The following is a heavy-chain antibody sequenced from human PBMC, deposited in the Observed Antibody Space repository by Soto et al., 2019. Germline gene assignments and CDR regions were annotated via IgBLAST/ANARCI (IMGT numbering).Heavy chain of an antibody. CDR2: IYYSGST. D-gene: IGHD3-22*01. CDR1: GGSISSGAYY. V-gene: IGHV4-31*03. J-gene: IGHJ1*01. CDR3: AIYDSSGSRGFQH. Sequence: QVQLHESGPGLVKPSQTLSLTCTVSGGSISSGAYYWSWIRQHPGKGLEWIGYIYYSGSTYYNPSLKSRVTISVDTSKNQFSLKLSSVTVADTAVYYCAIYDSSGSRGFQHWGQGTLVTVSS.